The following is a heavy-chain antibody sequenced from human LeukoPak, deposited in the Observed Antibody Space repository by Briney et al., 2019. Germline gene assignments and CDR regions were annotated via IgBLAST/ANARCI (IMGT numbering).Heavy chain of an antibody. CDR2: INTDGSST. V-gene: IGHV3-74*01. Sequence: GGSLRLSCAASGFTFSTFSMHWVRQAPGKGLVWVSHINTDGSSTDYADSVRGRFTISRDNAKNTLYLQMNSLRADDTAVYYCLRDVISRGQGILVTVSS. D-gene: IGHD2/OR15-2a*01. CDR3: LRDVIS. CDR1: GFTFSTFS. J-gene: IGHJ4*02.